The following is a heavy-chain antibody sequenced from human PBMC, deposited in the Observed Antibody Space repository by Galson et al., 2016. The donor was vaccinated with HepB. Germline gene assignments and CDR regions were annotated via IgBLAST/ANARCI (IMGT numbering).Heavy chain of an antibody. V-gene: IGHV3-23*01. Sequence: SLRLSCAASGLTFSRFWMTWVRQAPGKGLEWISGITGTGGGTYYADSVKGRFTISRDTSKNTLFLQLSSLRVEDTAVYYCAKDHTGSTVGWSDGMDVWGQGTRVTVSS. D-gene: IGHD1-7*01. J-gene: IGHJ6*02. CDR1: GLTFSRFW. CDR3: AKDHTGSTVGWSDGMDV. CDR2: ITGTGGGT.